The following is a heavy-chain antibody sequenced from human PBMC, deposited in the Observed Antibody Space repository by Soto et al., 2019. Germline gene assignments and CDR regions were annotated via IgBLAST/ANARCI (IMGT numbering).Heavy chain of an antibody. D-gene: IGHD2-15*01. CDR1: GFTFSSYG. CDR3: AKADIVFVVAAGYYYGMDV. Sequence: PGGSLRLSCAASGFTFSSYGMHWVRQAPGKGLEWVAVISYDGSNKYYADSVKGRFTISRDNSKNTLYLQMNSLRAEDTAVYYCAKADIVFVVAAGYYYGMDVWGQGTTVTVSS. V-gene: IGHV3-30*18. J-gene: IGHJ6*02. CDR2: ISYDGSNK.